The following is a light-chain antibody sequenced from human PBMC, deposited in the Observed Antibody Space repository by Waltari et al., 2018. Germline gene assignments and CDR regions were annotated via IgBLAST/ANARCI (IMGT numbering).Light chain of an antibody. CDR3: SLYAGSNNVV. CDR1: SSDVGGYNY. V-gene: IGLV2-8*01. Sequence: QSALTQPPSASGSPGQSVTISCTGTSSDVGGYNYVSWYQQSPGKAPKLMIYEVSKRPSGVPYRFSGSTAGNTAALACSGLQAEDEADYYCSLYAGSNNVVFGGGTKLTVL. CDR2: EVS. J-gene: IGLJ2*01.